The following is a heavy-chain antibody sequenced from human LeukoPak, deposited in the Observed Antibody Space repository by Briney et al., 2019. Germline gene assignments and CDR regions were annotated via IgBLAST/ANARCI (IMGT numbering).Heavy chain of an antibody. CDR2: MNPNSGNT. J-gene: IGHJ4*02. D-gene: IGHD3-22*01. V-gene: IGHV1-8*01. CDR3: ARRYFLPGYYYDSSGYPYDY. Sequence: GASVKVSCKASGYTFTSYDSNWVRQATGQGLEWMGWMNPNSGNTGYAQKFQGRVTMTRNTSISTAYMELSSLRSEDTAVYYCARRYFLPGYYYDSSGYPYDYWGQGTLVTVSS. CDR1: GYTFTSYD.